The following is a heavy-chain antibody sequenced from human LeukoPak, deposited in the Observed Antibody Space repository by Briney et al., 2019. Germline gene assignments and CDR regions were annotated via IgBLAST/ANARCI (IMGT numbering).Heavy chain of an antibody. Sequence: KPSESLSLTCPVSGGSTNGYTWTWSRQPPGMRWGWVGHISYTGTPNSNPSLTTRVAISVDTSKNQFPLKLTSVTAADTGMYFCARLGGNWDSPGRDYWGQGTLVTVSS. J-gene: IGHJ4*02. V-gene: IGHV4-59*08. CDR3: ARLGGNWDSPGRDY. CDR2: ISYTGTP. CDR1: GGSTNGYT. D-gene: IGHD3-10*01.